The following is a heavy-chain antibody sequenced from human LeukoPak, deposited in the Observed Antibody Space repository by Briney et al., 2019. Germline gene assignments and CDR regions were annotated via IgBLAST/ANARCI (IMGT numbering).Heavy chain of an antibody. CDR2: FDPEDGET. J-gene: IGHJ3*02. D-gene: IGHD3-22*01. V-gene: IGHV1-24*01. CDR3: ATAYDSSGYYADAFDI. Sequence: ASVKVSCXVSGYTLTELSMHWVRQAPGKGLEWMGGFDPEDGETIYAQKFQGRVTMTEDTSTDTAYMELSSLRSEDTAVYYCATAYDSSGYYADAFDIWGQGTMVTVSS. CDR1: GYTLTELS.